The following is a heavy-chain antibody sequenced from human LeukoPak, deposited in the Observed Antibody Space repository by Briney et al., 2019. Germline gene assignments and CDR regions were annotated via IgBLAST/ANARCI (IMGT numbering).Heavy chain of an antibody. Sequence: SETLSLTCTVSGGSISSYYWSWIRQPAGKGLEWIGRIYTSGSTNYNPSLKSRVTMSVDTSKNQFSLKLSSVTAADTVVYYCARGYILAAAGTYYYYYMDVWGKGTTVTVSS. CDR1: GGSISSYY. D-gene: IGHD6-13*01. CDR3: ARGYILAAAGTYYYYYMDV. V-gene: IGHV4-4*07. J-gene: IGHJ6*03. CDR2: IYTSGST.